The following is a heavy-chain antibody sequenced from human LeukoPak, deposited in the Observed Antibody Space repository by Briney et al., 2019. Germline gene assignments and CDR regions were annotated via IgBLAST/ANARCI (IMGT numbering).Heavy chain of an antibody. V-gene: IGHV4-59*01. CDR3: ARDRGGGNSGAFDI. CDR2: IYYSGST. D-gene: IGHD4-23*01. J-gene: IGHJ3*02. Sequence: PSETLSLTCTVSGGSISSYYWSWIRQPPGKGLEWIGYIYYSGSTNYNPSLKSRVTISVDTSKNQFSLKLSSVTAADTAVYYCARDRGGGNSGAFDIWGQGTMVTVSS. CDR1: GGSISSYY.